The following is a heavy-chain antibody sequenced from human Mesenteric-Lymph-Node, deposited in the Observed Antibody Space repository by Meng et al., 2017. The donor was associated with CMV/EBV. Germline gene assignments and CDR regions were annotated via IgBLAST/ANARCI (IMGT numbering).Heavy chain of an antibody. D-gene: IGHD5-24*01. Sequence: GGSLRLSCAASGFTSSTYGMSWVRQAPGKGLEWVSVIYSDGRSTHYADSVKGRFTISRDYSKHMVYLQMNSLRAEDTAVYYCTTGVEMATDRRVFDYWGQGTLVTVSS. CDR1: GFTSSTYG. CDR2: IYSDGRST. CDR3: TTGVEMATDRRVFDY. J-gene: IGHJ4*02. V-gene: IGHV3-23*03.